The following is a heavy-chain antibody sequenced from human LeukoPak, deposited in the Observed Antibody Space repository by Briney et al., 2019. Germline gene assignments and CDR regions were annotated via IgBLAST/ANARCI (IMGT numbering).Heavy chain of an antibody. V-gene: IGHV4-38-2*02. J-gene: IGHJ4*02. CDR2: IYYSGST. CDR1: GYSISSGYY. D-gene: IGHD5-18*01. Sequence: SETLSLTCTVPGYSISSGYYWGWIRQPPGKGLEWIGSIYYSGSTYYNPSLKSRVTISVDTSKNQFSLKLSSVTAADTAVYYCANLMDTAMAAFDYWGQGTLVTVSS. CDR3: ANLMDTAMAAFDY.